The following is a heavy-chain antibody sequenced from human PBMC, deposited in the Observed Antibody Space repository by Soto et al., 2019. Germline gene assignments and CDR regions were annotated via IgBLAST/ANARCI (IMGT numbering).Heavy chain of an antibody. V-gene: IGHV1-69*13. CDR2: IIPIFGTA. CDR3: ARSRYSSSSEYYYGMDV. CDR1: GGTFSSYA. D-gene: IGHD6-6*01. J-gene: IGHJ6*02. Sequence: ASVKVSCKASGGTFSSYAISWVRQAPGQGLEWMGGIIPIFGTANYAQKFQGRVTITADESTSTAYMELGSLRSEDTAVYYCARSRYSSSSEYYYGMDVWGQGTTVTVS.